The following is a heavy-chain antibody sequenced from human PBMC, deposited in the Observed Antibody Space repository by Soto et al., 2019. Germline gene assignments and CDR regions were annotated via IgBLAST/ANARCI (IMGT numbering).Heavy chain of an antibody. CDR2: IVVGSGNT. J-gene: IGHJ4*02. V-gene: IGHV1-58*01. CDR3: AAAPYGGTEY. Sequence: SVKVSCKASGFTFTSFAVQWVRQARGQRLEWIGWIVVGSGNTNYAQKFQERVTITRDMSTSTAYMELSSLRSEDTAVYYCAAAPYGGTEYWGQGTLVTVSS. CDR1: GFTFTSFA. D-gene: IGHD4-17*01.